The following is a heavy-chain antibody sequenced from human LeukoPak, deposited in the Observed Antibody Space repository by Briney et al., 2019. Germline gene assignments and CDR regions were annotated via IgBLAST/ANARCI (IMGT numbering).Heavy chain of an antibody. CDR3: SRDSRGAVAGLDY. CDR2: ISSSSSYK. D-gene: IGHD6-19*01. CDR1: GFSFRTHS. V-gene: IGHV3-21*01. J-gene: IGHJ4*02. Sequence: GGSLRLSCVPPGFSFRTHSMKWGRQAPGKGLEWVSSISSSSSYKYYADSVKGRFTISRDNAKNSLYLQMSSLRAEDMAVYFCSRDSRGAVAGLDYWGQGTLVTVSS.